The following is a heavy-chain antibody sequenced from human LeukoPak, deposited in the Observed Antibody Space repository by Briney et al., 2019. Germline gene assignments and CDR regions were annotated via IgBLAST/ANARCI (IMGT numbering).Heavy chain of an antibody. D-gene: IGHD5-18*01. V-gene: IGHV4-59*11. CDR2: MFDTVST. Sequence: SETLSLTCTVSGASTASHYWTWLRQPPGKELEWIAYMFDTVSTKSNPSLKSRLTLSVDTSKKQLSLRLSSVTAADTAVYYCATIKRGSTYGYFDFWGQESRSPSPQ. CDR3: ATIKRGSTYGYFDF. J-gene: IGHJ4*01. CDR1: GASTASHY.